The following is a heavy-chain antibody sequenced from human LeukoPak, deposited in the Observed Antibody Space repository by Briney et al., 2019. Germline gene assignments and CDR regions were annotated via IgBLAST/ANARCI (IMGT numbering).Heavy chain of an antibody. CDR2: ITSDGSST. J-gene: IGHJ4*02. CDR3: VKPLGSTGYGYYFDY. CDR1: AFTFSSYA. Sequence: GRSLTLSCLASAFTFSSYAMHWVRQAPGQGLVYVPAITSDGSSTYYADAVKGRFNISRDNSKNTLYLQMSSLRVEDTALYYCVKPLGSTGYGYYFDYWGQGTLVTVSS. V-gene: IGHV3-64D*08. D-gene: IGHD5-12*01.